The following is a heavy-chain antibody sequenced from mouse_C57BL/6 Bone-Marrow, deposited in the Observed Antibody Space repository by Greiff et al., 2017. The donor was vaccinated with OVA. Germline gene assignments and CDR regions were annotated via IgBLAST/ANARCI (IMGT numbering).Heavy chain of an antibody. V-gene: IGHV1-47*01. CDR2: FHPYNDDT. D-gene: IGHD1-1*01. CDR3: ARGYYYGSSFLDY. CDR1: GYTFTTYP. J-gene: IGHJ2*01. Sequence: VQRVESGAELVKPGASVKMSCKASGYTFTTYPIEWMKQNHGKSLEWIGNFHPYNDDTKYNEKFKGKATLTVEKSSSTVYLELSRLTSDDSAVYYCARGYYYGSSFLDYWGQGTTLTVSS.